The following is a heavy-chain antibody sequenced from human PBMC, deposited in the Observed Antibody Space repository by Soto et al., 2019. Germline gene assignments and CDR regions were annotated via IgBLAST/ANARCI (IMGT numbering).Heavy chain of an antibody. CDR1: GGTFSSYA. CDR3: ARDLKEAIFGVVSIYGMDV. CDR2: IIPIFGTA. D-gene: IGHD3-3*01. Sequence: QVQLVQSGAEVKKPGSSVKVSCKASGGTFSSYAISWVRQAPGQGLEWMGGIIPIFGTANYAQKFQGRVTITADESTSTAYMELSSLRSEDTAVYCFARDLKEAIFGVVSIYGMDVWGQGTTVTVSS. V-gene: IGHV1-69*01. J-gene: IGHJ6*02.